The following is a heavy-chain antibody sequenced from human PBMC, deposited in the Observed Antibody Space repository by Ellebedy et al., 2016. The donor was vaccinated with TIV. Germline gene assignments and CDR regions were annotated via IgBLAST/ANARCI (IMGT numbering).Heavy chain of an antibody. J-gene: IGHJ5*02. D-gene: IGHD6-19*01. CDR2: ISSSSSYI. CDR1: GFTFSSYS. Sequence: PGGSLRLSCAASGFTFSSYSMNWVRQAPGKGLEWVSSISSSSSYIYYADSGKGRFTISRDNAKSTLYLQMSSLRAEDTAVYYCAKGQRVAVGGWFDPWGQGTLVTVSS. CDR3: AKGQRVAVGGWFDP. V-gene: IGHV3-21*04.